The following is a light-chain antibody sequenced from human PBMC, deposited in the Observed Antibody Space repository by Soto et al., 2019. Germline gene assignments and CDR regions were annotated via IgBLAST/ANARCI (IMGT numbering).Light chain of an antibody. CDR1: SSDVGGYNY. CDR3: SSYTSIRTYV. CDR2: EVS. V-gene: IGLV2-14*01. Sequence: QSVLTQPASVSGSPGQSITISCTGTSSDVGGYNYVSWYQHHPGKAPRLMIYEVSNRPSGVSDRFYGSKSGNTASLTISGLPAEDEADYYCSSYTSIRTYVLGTGNKVTVL. J-gene: IGLJ1*01.